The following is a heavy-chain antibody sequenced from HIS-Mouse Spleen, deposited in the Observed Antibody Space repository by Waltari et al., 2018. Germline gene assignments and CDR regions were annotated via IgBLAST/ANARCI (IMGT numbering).Heavy chain of an antibody. D-gene: IGHD6-13*01. Sequence: QLQLQESGPGLVKPSETLSLTCTGPGGSISSSSYYWGWIRQPPGKGLEWIGSIYYSGSTYYNPSLKSRVTISVDTSKNKFSLKLSSVTAADTAVYYCAREIPYSSSWYDWYFDLWGRGTLVTVSS. CDR1: GGSISSSSYY. CDR3: AREIPYSSSWYDWYFDL. J-gene: IGHJ2*01. CDR2: IYYSGST. V-gene: IGHV4-39*07.